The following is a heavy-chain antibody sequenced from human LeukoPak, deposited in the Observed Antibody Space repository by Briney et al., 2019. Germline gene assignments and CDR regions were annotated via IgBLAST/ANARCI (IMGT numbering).Heavy chain of an antibody. CDR3: ARSRDGSSYGYAY. D-gene: IGHD5-18*01. V-gene: IGHV3-48*01. CDR2: ISRSSSTI. CDR1: GFTFSNFN. J-gene: IGHJ4*02. Sequence: GGSLRLSYAASGFTFSNFNMNWVRQAPGKGLEWVSYISRSSSTIHYADSMKGRFTVSRDNAKNSLYLEMNSLRAEDTAVYYCARSRDGSSYGYAYWGQGTLVTVSS.